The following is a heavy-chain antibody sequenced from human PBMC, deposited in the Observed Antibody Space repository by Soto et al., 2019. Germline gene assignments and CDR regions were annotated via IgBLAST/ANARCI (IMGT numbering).Heavy chain of an antibody. Sequence: SLRLSCEASGLTFSSYAMSCVRQAPGKGLGWVSVISVSGSITYSADSVKGRFTITRDNSKNILYLQMDSLRAEDTAVYYCAKGITETGAYYYYRMDVWGQGTTVTVSS. CDR1: GLTFSSYA. CDR3: AKGITETGAYYYYRMDV. V-gene: IGHV3-23*01. J-gene: IGHJ6*02. CDR2: ISVSGSIT. D-gene: IGHD3-16*01.